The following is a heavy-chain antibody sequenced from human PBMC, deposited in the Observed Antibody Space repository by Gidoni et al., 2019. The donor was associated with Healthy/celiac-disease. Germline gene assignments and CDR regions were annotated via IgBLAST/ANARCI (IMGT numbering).Heavy chain of an antibody. Sequence: QVQLVESVGGVVQPGRSLRLSCAASGFTFSSYVMHWVRQAPGKGLGWVAVIWYDGSNKYYAESVKGRFTISRDNSMNTMYLKMNSLRAEDTAVYYCARGGDIVVVPAAMLGVAYYFDYWGQGTLVTVSS. CDR2: IWYDGSNK. D-gene: IGHD2-2*01. CDR1: GFTFSSYV. J-gene: IGHJ4*02. V-gene: IGHV3-33*01. CDR3: ARGGDIVVVPAAMLGVAYYFDY.